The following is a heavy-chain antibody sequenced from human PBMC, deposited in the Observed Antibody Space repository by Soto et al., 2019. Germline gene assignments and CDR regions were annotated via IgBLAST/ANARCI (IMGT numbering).Heavy chain of an antibody. J-gene: IGHJ4*02. V-gene: IGHV3-48*02. CDR2: ISSSSSTI. D-gene: IGHD5-18*01. CDR1: GFTFSNYN. Sequence: GGSLRLSCAASGFTFSNYNMNWVRQAPGKGLEWVSYISSSSSTIYYADSVKGRFTISRDNAKNSLYLQMNSLRDEDTAVYYCARGKDTGPRCGDYWGQGTLVTVSS. CDR3: ARGKDTGPRCGDY.